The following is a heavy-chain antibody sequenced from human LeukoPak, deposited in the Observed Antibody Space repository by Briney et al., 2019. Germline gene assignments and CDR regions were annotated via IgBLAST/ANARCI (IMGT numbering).Heavy chain of an antibody. Sequence: GGSLRLSCAASGFTFSSYAMSWVRQAPGKGLEWVSAISGSGGSTYYADSVKGRFTISRDNSKNTLYLQMNSLRAEDTAVYYCAKDPYSSSWSPSDFDYWGQGTLVTVSP. D-gene: IGHD6-13*01. V-gene: IGHV3-23*01. CDR3: AKDPYSSSWSPSDFDY. CDR1: GFTFSSYA. J-gene: IGHJ4*02. CDR2: ISGSGGST.